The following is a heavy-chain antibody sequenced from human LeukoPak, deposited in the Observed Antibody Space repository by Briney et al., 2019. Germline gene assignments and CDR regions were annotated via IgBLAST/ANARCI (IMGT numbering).Heavy chain of an antibody. Sequence: GGSLRLSCAASGFTFDDYGMSWVRQAPGKGLEWVSGINWNGGSTGYADSVKGRFTISRDNAKNSLFLQMNSLRAEDTAVYFCARATWDPNYYYYMDVWGKGTTVTISS. CDR2: INWNGGST. CDR3: ARATWDPNYYYYMDV. J-gene: IGHJ6*03. D-gene: IGHD1-26*01. V-gene: IGHV3-20*04. CDR1: GFTFDDYG.